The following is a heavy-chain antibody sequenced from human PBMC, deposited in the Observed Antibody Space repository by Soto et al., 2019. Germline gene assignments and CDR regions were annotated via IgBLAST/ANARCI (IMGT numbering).Heavy chain of an antibody. CDR3: AKDQRMYYYGSGSDS. D-gene: IGHD3-10*01. CDR1: GGSIGSYY. J-gene: IGHJ4*02. V-gene: IGHV4-59*01. Sequence: SETLSLTCTVSGGSIGSYYWNWIRQPPGKGLEWIGYIYYSGSTNYNPSVKGRSTISRDNSKNTVYLQILNMRPEDTAIYYCAKDQRMYYYGSGSDSWGQGTLVTVSS. CDR2: IYYSGST.